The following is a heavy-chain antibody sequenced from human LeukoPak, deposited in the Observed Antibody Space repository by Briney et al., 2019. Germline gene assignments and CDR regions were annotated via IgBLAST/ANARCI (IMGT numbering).Heavy chain of an antibody. Sequence: SETLSLSCTVSGVTISSYYRSWIRQAPGKGLEWIGYIYYNGSTNYNPSLKSRATITVDTSKNQFTMKLSSVAAADTAVYYCAGSPAAGTFIFDYWGQGTLVTVSS. J-gene: IGHJ4*02. CDR2: IYYNGST. D-gene: IGHD6-13*01. V-gene: IGHV4-59*08. CDR3: AGSPAAGTFIFDY. CDR1: GVTISSYY.